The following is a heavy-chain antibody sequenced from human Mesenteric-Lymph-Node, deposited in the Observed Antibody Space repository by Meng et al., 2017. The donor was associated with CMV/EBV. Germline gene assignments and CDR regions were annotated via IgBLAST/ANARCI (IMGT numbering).Heavy chain of an antibody. J-gene: IGHJ6*02. D-gene: IGHD3-3*01. V-gene: IGHV3-21*01. CDR3: ARDLTIFGVVTHYGMDV. Sequence: GESLKIPCAASGFTFSSYSMNWVRQAPGKGREWVSSISSSSSYIYYADSVKGRFTISRDNAKNSLYLQMNSLRAEDTAVYYCARDLTIFGVVTHYGMDVWGQGTTVTVSS. CDR1: GFTFSSYS. CDR2: ISSSSSYI.